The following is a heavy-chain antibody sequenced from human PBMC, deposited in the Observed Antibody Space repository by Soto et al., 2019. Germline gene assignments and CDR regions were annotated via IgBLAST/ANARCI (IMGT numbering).Heavy chain of an antibody. V-gene: IGHV4-61*03. CDR2: IFYNGGT. Sequence: PSETLSLTCTVSGGSVNSGGYYWSWIRQPPGKGLEWIGFIFYNGGTSYNPSLGSRVTISADTSKTLFSLNLNVVTAADTAVYYCARGDHGPRRFYFDSWGQGTLVTVSS. J-gene: IGHJ4*02. CDR1: GGSVNSGGYY. CDR3: ARGDHGPRRFYFDS. D-gene: IGHD2-8*01.